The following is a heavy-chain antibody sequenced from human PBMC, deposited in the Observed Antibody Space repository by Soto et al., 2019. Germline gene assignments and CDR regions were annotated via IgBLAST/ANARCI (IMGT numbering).Heavy chain of an antibody. J-gene: IGHJ5*02. CDR2: INHSGST. CDR1: GGSFSGYY. CDR3: ARGQDILTGYSPRFDP. Sequence: SQTLSLTCAVYGGSFSGYYWSWIRQPPGKGLEWIGEINHSGSTNYNPSLKSRVTISVDTSKNQFSLKLSSVTAADTAVYYCARGQDILTGYSPRFDPWGQGTLVTVSS. V-gene: IGHV4-34*01. D-gene: IGHD3-9*01.